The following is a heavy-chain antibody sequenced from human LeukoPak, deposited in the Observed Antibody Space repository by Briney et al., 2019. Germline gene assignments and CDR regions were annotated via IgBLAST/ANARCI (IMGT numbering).Heavy chain of an antibody. CDR1: GFTFSSYW. CDR3: ARDTEIVATGTFDY. J-gene: IGHJ4*02. V-gene: IGHV3-7*04. D-gene: IGHD5-12*01. Sequence: PGGSLTLSCAASGFTFSSYWMSWVRQAPGKGLEWVANIKQDGSEKYYVDSVKGRFTICRDNAKNSLYLQMNSLRAEDTAVYYCARDTEIVATGTFDYWGQGTLVTVSS. CDR2: IKQDGSEK.